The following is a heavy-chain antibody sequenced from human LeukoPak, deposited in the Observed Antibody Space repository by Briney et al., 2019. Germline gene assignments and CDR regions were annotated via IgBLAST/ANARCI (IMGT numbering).Heavy chain of an antibody. CDR2: IYHSGST. Sequence: SETLSLTCTVSGGSISSGGYYWSWIRQPPGKGLEWIGYIYHSGSTYYNPSLKSRVTISVDTSKNQFSLKLSSVTAADTAVYYCARVWFGTQRDAFDIWGQGTMATVSS. J-gene: IGHJ3*02. V-gene: IGHV4-30-2*01. CDR1: GGSISSGGYY. D-gene: IGHD3-10*01. CDR3: ARVWFGTQRDAFDI.